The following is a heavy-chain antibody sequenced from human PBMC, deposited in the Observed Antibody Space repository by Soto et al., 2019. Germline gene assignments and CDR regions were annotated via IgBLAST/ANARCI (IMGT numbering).Heavy chain of an antibody. CDR2: IWYDGSNK. Sequence: GGSLRLSCAASGFTFSSYGMHWVRQAPGKGLEWVAVIWYDGSNKYYADSVKGRFTISRDNSKNTLYLQMNSLRAEDTAVYYCARDNAEEYCSSTSCYAGYYYYYYYMDVWGKGTTVTVSS. CDR3: ARDNAEEYCSSTSCYAGYYYYYYYMDV. CDR1: GFTFSSYG. D-gene: IGHD2-2*01. V-gene: IGHV3-33*01. J-gene: IGHJ6*03.